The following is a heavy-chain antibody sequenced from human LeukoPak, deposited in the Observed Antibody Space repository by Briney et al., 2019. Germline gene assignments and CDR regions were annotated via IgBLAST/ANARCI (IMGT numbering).Heavy chain of an antibody. D-gene: IGHD3-10*02. CDR2: ISSSGSTI. J-gene: IGHJ6*04. Sequence: GGSLRLSCEGSGFDFHSYEMNWVRQAPGKGLEWVSYISSSGSTIYYADSVKGRFTISRDNAKNSLYLQMNSLRAEDTAVYYCAELGITMIGGVWGKGTTVTISS. V-gene: IGHV3-48*03. CDR1: GFDFHSYE. CDR3: AELGITMIGGV.